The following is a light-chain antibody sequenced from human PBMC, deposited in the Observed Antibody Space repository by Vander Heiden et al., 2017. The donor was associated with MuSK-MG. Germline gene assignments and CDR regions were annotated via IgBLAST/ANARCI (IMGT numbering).Light chain of an antibody. CDR3: QVWDRSSDHVV. CDR2: HDS. J-gene: IGLJ2*01. Sequence: SYVQTQPPSVSVAPGKTARITCGGNNIGSKSVHWYQQKPGQAPVLVIYHDSDRPSGIPERFSGSNSGNTATLTISRVEAGDEADYYCQVWDRSSDHVVFGGGTKLTVL. CDR1: NIGSKS. V-gene: IGLV3-21*04.